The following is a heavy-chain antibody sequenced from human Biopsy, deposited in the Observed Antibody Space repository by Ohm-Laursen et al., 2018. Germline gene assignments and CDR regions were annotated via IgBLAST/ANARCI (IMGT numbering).Heavy chain of an antibody. V-gene: IGHV4-31*01. CDR3: ARAPYVSGSFGWFDP. D-gene: IGHD3-10*01. CDR2: ISSGGYR. CDR1: GGSISSGVYY. J-gene: IGHJ5*02. Sequence: PSETLSLTCTVSGGSISSGVYYWNWFRQHPEKGLEWIGYISSGGYRKYTPSLQSLITISMDTSRNQFSLRLNSVTSADTAVYYCARAPYVSGSFGWFDPWGQGIVVTVSS.